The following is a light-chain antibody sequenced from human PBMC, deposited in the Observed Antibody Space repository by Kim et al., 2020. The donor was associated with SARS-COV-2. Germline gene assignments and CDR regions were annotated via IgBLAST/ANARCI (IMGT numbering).Light chain of an antibody. CDR3: SSYTSGNTLYV. CDR2: DVD. Sequence: QSITISSMGATSVVGSYDYVSWYQQHPGKIPRLIIYDVDNRPSGISNRFSVSKSGNTASLTISGLQAEDEADYYCSSYTSGNTLYVFGAGTKVTVL. J-gene: IGLJ1*01. V-gene: IGLV2-14*03. CDR1: TSVVGSYDY.